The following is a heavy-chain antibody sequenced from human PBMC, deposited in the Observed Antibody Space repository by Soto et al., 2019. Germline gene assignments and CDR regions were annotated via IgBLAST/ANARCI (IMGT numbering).Heavy chain of an antibody. D-gene: IGHD1-1*01. Sequence: QVHLVQSGAEVKKPGASVKVSCKGSGYIFTTYGITWVRQAPGQGLEWMGWISAHNGNTNYAQKLQGRVTVTRDTSTSNAYMELRNLISDDTGVYYCAGGRYGDYWGQGALVTVSS. CDR2: ISAHNGNT. J-gene: IGHJ4*02. CDR1: GYIFTTYG. V-gene: IGHV1-18*01. CDR3: AGGRYGDY.